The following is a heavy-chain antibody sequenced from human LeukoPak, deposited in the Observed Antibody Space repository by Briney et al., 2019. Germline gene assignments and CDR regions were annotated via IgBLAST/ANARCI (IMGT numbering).Heavy chain of an antibody. D-gene: IGHD3-10*01. CDR3: ASHGGSGFDAFDI. Sequence: PSETLTLTCTVSGGSISTSGIYWGWIRQPPGKGLEWLGSVYSSGNPYYNPSLKSRVTISVDASKNQFSLKLSSVSAADTAVYWCASHGGSGFDAFDIWGGGTRVTVSS. CDR1: GGSISTSGIY. V-gene: IGHV4-39*01. CDR2: VYSSGNP. J-gene: IGHJ3*02.